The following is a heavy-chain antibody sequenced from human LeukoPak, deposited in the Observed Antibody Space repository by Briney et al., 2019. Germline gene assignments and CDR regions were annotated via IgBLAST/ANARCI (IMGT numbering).Heavy chain of an antibody. Sequence: SETLSLTCTVSGGSISSYYWSWIRQPAGKGLEWIGRIYTSGSTNYNPSLKSRVTMSVDTSKNQFSLKLSSVTAADTAVYYCARDLMTNYYYYYYMDVWWKGTTVTVSS. CDR1: GGSISSYY. CDR3: ARDLMTNYYYYYYMDV. V-gene: IGHV4-4*07. CDR2: IYTSGST. J-gene: IGHJ6*03. D-gene: IGHD3-16*01.